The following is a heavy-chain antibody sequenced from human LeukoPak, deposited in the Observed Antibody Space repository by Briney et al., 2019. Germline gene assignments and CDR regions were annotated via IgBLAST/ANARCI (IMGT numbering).Heavy chain of an antibody. V-gene: IGHV3-30*18. D-gene: IGHD6-19*01. J-gene: IGHJ4*02. CDR3: AKDKYSSGWYPSY. Sequence: PGGSLRLSCAASGFTFSTYAMHWVRQAPGKGLEWVAVISYDGNNKYYADPVKGRFTISRDNSKNTLYLQMNSLRAEDTAVYYCAKDKYSSGWYPSYWGQGTLVTVSS. CDR1: GFTFSTYA. CDR2: ISYDGNNK.